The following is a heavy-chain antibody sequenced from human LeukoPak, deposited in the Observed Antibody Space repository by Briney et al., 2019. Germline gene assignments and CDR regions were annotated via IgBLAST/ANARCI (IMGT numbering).Heavy chain of an antibody. CDR2: SDPEDGET. Sequence: ASVKVSCKVSGYTLTELSMHWVRQAPGKGLEWMGGSDPEDGETIYAQKFQGRVTMTEDTSTDTAYMELSSLRSEDTAVYYCATALSVYSYGSFFDYWGQGTLVTVSS. CDR1: GYTLTELS. V-gene: IGHV1-24*01. CDR3: ATALSVYSYGSFFDY. D-gene: IGHD5-18*01. J-gene: IGHJ4*02.